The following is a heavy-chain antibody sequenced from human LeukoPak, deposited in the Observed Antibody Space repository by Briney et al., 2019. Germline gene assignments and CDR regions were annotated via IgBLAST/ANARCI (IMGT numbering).Heavy chain of an antibody. CDR2: ISSSSSYI. D-gene: IGHD6-6*01. CDR3: ATEEGIAARPVYFDY. J-gene: IGHJ4*02. Sequence: PGGSLRLSCAASGFTFSSYSMNWVRQAPGKGLERVSSISSSSSYIYYADSVKGRFTISRDNAKNSLYLQMNSLRAEDTAVYYCATEEGIAARPVYFDYWGQGTLVTVSS. V-gene: IGHV3-21*01. CDR1: GFTFSSYS.